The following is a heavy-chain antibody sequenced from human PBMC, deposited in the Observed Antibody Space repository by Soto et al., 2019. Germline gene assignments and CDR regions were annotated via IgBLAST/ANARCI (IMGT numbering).Heavy chain of an antibody. CDR3: ARCGVMPGAAAGTGGLDY. D-gene: IGHD6-13*01. Sequence: ASVKVSCKASGGTFSSYAISWVRQAPGQGLEWMGGIIPIFGTANYAQKFQGRVTITADESTSTAYMELSSLRSEDTAVYYYARCGVMPGAAAGTGGLDYWGQGTLVTVSS. V-gene: IGHV1-69*13. CDR1: GGTFSSYA. CDR2: IIPIFGTA. J-gene: IGHJ4*02.